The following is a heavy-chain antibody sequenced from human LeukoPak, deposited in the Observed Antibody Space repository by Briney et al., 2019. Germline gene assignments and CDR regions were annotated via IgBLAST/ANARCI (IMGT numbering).Heavy chain of an antibody. J-gene: IGHJ4*02. CDR1: GSSISNNAL. CDR3: ARLASSGWSHCDY. Sequence: ASETLSLTCAVSGSSISNNALWGWIRQPPGKGLEWIGYIYHSGSTYYNPSLKSRVTMSADTSKNQFSLKMNSVTAADTAVYYCARLASSGWSHCDYWGQGTLVTVSS. CDR2: IYHSGST. V-gene: IGHV4-28*01. D-gene: IGHD6-19*01.